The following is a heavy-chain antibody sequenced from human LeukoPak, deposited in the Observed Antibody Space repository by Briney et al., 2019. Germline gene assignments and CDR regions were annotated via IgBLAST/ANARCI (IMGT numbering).Heavy chain of an antibody. D-gene: IGHD3-3*01. J-gene: IGHJ4*02. Sequence: ASVKVSCKASGGTFSSYTISWVRQAPGQGLEWMGGIIPIFGTANYAQKFQGRVTITADESTSTAYMELSSLRSEDTAMYYCAILGVVPDYWGQGTLVTVSS. CDR1: GGTFSSYT. CDR2: IIPIFGTA. V-gene: IGHV1-69*13. CDR3: AILGVVPDY.